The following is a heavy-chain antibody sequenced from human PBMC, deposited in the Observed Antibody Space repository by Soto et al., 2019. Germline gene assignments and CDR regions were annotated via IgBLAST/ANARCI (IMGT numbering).Heavy chain of an antibody. J-gene: IGHJ4*02. D-gene: IGHD5-18*01. CDR3: ARPRGYSYVLPDY. V-gene: IGHV3-30*03. CDR2: ISYDGSNK. CDR1: GFTFSSYV. Sequence: RGSLRLSCAASGFTFSSYVMHWVRQAPGKGLEWVAVISYDGSNKYYADSVKGRFTISRDNSKNSLYLQMNSLRDEDTAVYYCARPRGYSYVLPDYWGQGTLVTVSP.